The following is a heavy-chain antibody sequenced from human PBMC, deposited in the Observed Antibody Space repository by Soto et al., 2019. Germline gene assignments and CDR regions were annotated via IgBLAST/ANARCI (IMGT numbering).Heavy chain of an antibody. V-gene: IGHV1-18*01. Sequence: QVQLVQSGSEMKEPGASVRVSCKASGYTFTSYGFSWVRQAPGQGLEWVAWISANDGNTNSADKFQGRVTLPTDTSTSTAYMELMSLRSDDTAVYSCARDFRDSCGGANCTDFDFWGQGTLVTVSS. CDR2: ISANDGNT. CDR3: ARDFRDSCGGANCTDFDF. CDR1: GYTFTSYG. D-gene: IGHD2-21*01. J-gene: IGHJ4*02.